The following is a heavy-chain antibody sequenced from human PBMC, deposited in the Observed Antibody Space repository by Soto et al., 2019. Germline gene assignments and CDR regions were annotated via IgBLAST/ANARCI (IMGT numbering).Heavy chain of an antibody. V-gene: IGHV6-1*01. CDR2: TYYRSKWYN. CDR1: GDSVSSNSAA. D-gene: IGHD6-13*01. CDR3: ARAIELITPPYSSSWYLGNWFDP. J-gene: IGHJ5*02. Sequence: SQTLSLTCAISGDSVSSNSAAWNWIRQSPSRGLEWLGRTYYRSKWYNDYAVSVKSRITINPDTSKNQFSLQLNSVTPEDTAGYYCARAIELITPPYSSSWYLGNWFDPWGQGTLVTVSS.